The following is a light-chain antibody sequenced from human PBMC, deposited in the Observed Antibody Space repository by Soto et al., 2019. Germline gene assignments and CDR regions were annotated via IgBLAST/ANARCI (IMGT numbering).Light chain of an antibody. CDR2: GAS. Sequence: IVLTQSPGTLSLSPGEIGTLSCSASQSVSSSYLAWYQQKPGQAPRLLIYGASTRATGSPDRFSASGSATEFTLTISSLLSEDFAVYYCQQYNDWPRTFGQGTKVDI. CDR3: QQYNDWPRT. CDR1: QSVSSSY. V-gene: IGKV3-15*01. J-gene: IGKJ1*01.